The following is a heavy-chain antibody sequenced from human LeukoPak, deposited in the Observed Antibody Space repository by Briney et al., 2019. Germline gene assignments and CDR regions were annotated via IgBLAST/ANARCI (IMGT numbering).Heavy chain of an antibody. J-gene: IGHJ6*03. V-gene: IGHV4-34*01. D-gene: IGHD5-18*01. CDR2: INHSGST. Sequence: PSETLSLTCAVYGGSSSGYYWSWIRQPPGKGLEWIGEINHSGSTNYNPSLKSRVTISVDTSKNQFSLKLSSVTAADTAVYYCARRGFTAGNYYYYYYMDVWGKGTTVTVSS. CDR3: ARRGFTAGNYYYYYYMDV. CDR1: GGSSSGYY.